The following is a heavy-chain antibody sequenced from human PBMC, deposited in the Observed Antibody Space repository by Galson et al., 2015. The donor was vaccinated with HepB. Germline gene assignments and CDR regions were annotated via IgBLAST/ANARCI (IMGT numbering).Heavy chain of an antibody. J-gene: IGHJ6*02. CDR3: ARYSSSLYSYAMDV. CDR1: GYSFSIYG. CDR2: LSVYNGNT. Sequence: SVEVSCKASGYSFSIYGFIWVRQAPGQGLEWMGWLSVYNGNTDYAEKVQDRVTMTTDRSTRSAYMELRSLRSDDTAVYYCARYSSSLYSYAMDVWGQGTTVTVSS. D-gene: IGHD6-6*01. V-gene: IGHV1-18*04.